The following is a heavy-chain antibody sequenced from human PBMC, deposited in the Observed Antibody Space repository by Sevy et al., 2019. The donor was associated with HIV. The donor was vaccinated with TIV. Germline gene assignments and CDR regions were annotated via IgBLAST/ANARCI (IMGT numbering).Heavy chain of an antibody. CDR3: ARTLRGNVETRATAFNI. J-gene: IGHJ3*02. D-gene: IGHD1-1*01. Sequence: SETLFLTCAVSGYSISSDDYWVWIRQPPGKGLEWIGNIYHSGNTYYNPSLKSRVTMSLDTSMNQFSLRLTSVTAADTAVYYCARTLRGNVETRATAFNIWGQGTMVTVSS. CDR1: GYSISSDDY. CDR2: IYHSGNT. V-gene: IGHV4-38-2*01.